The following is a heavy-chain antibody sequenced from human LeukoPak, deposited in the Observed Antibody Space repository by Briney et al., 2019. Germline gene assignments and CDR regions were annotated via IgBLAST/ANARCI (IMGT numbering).Heavy chain of an antibody. V-gene: IGHV3-53*01. Sequence: GGSLRLSCTFSGFTVSSNSMSWVGQAPGKGLEWVSFIYSDNTHCSDSVKGRFTISRDNSKNTLYLQMNSLRAEDTAVYYCARRAGAYSHPYDYWGQGTLVTVSS. CDR2: IYSDNT. CDR1: GFTVSSNS. J-gene: IGHJ4*02. D-gene: IGHD4/OR15-4a*01. CDR3: ARRAGAYSHPYDY.